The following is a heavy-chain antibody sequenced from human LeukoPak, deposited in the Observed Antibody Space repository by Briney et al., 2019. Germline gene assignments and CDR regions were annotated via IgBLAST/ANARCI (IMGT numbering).Heavy chain of an antibody. CDR3: AKTTAVAGTAGQFDY. V-gene: IGHV1-18*01. CDR1: GYTFTSYG. D-gene: IGHD6-19*01. Sequence: ASVKVSCKASGYTFTSYGISWVRQAPGQGLEWMGWISAYNGNTNYAQKLQGRVTMTTDTSTSTAYVELRSLRSDDTAVYYCAKTTAVAGTAGQFDYWGQGTLVTVSS. J-gene: IGHJ4*02. CDR2: ISAYNGNT.